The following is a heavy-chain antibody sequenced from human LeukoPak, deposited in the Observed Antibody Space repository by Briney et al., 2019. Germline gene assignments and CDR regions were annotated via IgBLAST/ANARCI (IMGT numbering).Heavy chain of an antibody. CDR1: GFTFSTYW. CDR3: ARVFSYCGGDCYWGPGNY. D-gene: IGHD2-21*02. CDR2: IKQDGSEK. Sequence: GGSLRLSCAASGFTFSTYWMSWVRQAPGKGLEWVANIKQDGSEKYYLDSVKGRFTISRDNAKNSLYLQMNSLRAEDTALYYCARVFSYCGGDCYWGPGNYWGQGTLVTVSS. V-gene: IGHV3-7*03. J-gene: IGHJ4*02.